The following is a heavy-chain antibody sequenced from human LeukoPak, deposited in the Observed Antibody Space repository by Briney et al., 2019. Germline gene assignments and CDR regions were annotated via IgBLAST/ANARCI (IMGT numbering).Heavy chain of an antibody. CDR3: VKDGRRSPPC. J-gene: IGHJ4*02. D-gene: IGHD2-15*01. CDR2: ISGGGGST. V-gene: IGHV3-23*01. Sequence: SGGSLRLSCAASGFTFSNYVMSWVRQAPGKGPEWVSGISGGGGSTFYAESVTGRFTISRDNSKNTLFLQMNTLRAEDTAVYYCVKDGRRSPPCWGQGTLVTVSS. CDR1: GFTFSNYV.